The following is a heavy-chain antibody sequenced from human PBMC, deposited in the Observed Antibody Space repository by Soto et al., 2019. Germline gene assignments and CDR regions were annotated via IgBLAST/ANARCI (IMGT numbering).Heavy chain of an antibody. CDR3: ARYSGYDLSDAFDI. Sequence: GGSLRLSCAASGFTFSSYSMNWVRQAPGKGLEWVSSIGSSSSYIYYADSVKGRFTISRDNAKNSLFLQMNSLRAEDTAVYYCARYSGYDLSDAFDIWGQGTMVTVSS. D-gene: IGHD5-12*01. CDR1: GFTFSSYS. CDR2: IGSSSSYI. V-gene: IGHV3-21*01. J-gene: IGHJ3*02.